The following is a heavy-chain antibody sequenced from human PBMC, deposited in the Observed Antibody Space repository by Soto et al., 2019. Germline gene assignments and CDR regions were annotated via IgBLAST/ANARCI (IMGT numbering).Heavy chain of an antibody. CDR1: GFTVNSHA. V-gene: IGHV3-23*01. CDR2: ISGSGDGT. J-gene: IGHJ6*02. CDR3: TKSRRGILMVYGFGGMDV. Sequence: PGGSLRLSCAASGFTVNSHAMSWVRQAPGKGLEWVASISGSGDGTYYGDSVKGRFTISRDSSSSTLYLQMNNLRGEDTAVYFCTKSRRGILMVYGFGGMDVWGQGTTVPVSS. D-gene: IGHD2-8*01.